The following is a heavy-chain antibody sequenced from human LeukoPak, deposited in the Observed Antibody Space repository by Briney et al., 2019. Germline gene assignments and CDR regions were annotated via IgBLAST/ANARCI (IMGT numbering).Heavy chain of an antibody. J-gene: IGHJ5*02. CDR2: IYTSGST. CDR1: GGSTSSYF. D-gene: IGHD5-24*01. Sequence: SETLSLTCTVSGGSTSSYFWSWIRQPAGKGLEWIGRIYTSGSTNYNPSLKSRVTISVDTSKNQFSLKLSSVTAADTAVYYCARHFRDEIEMATIYNWFDPWGQGTLVTVSS. V-gene: IGHV4-4*07. CDR3: ARHFRDEIEMATIYNWFDP.